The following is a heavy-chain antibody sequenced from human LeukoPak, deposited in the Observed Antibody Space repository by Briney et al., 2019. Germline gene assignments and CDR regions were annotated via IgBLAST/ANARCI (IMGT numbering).Heavy chain of an antibody. V-gene: IGHV1-69*06. D-gene: IGHD5-18*01. CDR1: GSTFSSYA. Sequence: SVKVSCKASGSTFSSYAISWVRQAPGQGLEWMGGIIPIFGTANYAQKFQGRVTITADKSTSTAYMELSSLRSEDTAVYYCARDPDTASPMDVWGKGTTVTVSS. J-gene: IGHJ6*04. CDR2: IIPIFGTA. CDR3: ARDPDTASPMDV.